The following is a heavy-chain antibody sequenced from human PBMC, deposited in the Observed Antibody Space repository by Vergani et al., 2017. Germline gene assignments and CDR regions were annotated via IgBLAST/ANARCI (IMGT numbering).Heavy chain of an antibody. V-gene: IGHV3-7*03. CDR1: GFTFSSYW. J-gene: IGHJ4*02. Sequence: EVQLVESGGGLVQPGGSLRLSCAASGFTFSSYWMSWVRQAPGKGLEWVANIKQDGSEKYYVDSVKGRFTISRDNAKNSLYLQMNSLRAEDTALYYCARGVVVPAAATIAASFDYWGQGTLVTVSS. D-gene: IGHD2-2*01. CDR2: IKQDGSEK. CDR3: ARGVVVPAAATIAASFDY.